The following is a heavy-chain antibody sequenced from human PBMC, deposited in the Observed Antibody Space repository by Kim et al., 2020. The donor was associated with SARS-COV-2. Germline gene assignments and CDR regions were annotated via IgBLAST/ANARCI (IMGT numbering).Heavy chain of an antibody. CDR3: ARDPPAPDIGWFDP. V-gene: IGHV3-48*04. CDR2: ISSSSSTI. J-gene: IGHJ5*02. CDR1: GFTFSSYS. Sequence: GGSLRLSCAASGFTFSSYSMNWVRQAPGKGLEWVSYISSSSSTIYYADSVKGRFTISRDNAKNSLYLQMNSLRAEDTAVYYCARDPPAPDIGWFDPWGQGTLVTVSS.